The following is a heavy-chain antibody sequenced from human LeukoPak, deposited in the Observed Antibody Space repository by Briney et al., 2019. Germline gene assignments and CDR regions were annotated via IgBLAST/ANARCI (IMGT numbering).Heavy chain of an antibody. V-gene: IGHV4-39*01. CDR2: SSYSGNS. CDR1: GVSIRSTHYY. J-gene: IGHJ5*02. Sequence: PSETLSLTCTVSGVSIRSTHYYWGWIRQPRGKGLEWIGSSSYSGNSYYNPSLKSRVPISVDTTKNQFSLRLTSVAATDTAVYHCAHYSAWGQGTLVTVSS. D-gene: IGHD1-26*01. CDR3: AHYSA.